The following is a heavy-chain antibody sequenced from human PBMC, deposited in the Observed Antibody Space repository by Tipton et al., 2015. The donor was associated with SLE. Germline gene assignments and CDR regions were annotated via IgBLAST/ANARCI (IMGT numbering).Heavy chain of an antibody. V-gene: IGHV4-61*02. Sequence: GLVKPSQTLSLTCTVAGGSINTESYYWTWIRQPAGKGLEWIGRIYASGSPSYNPSLKSRVTISVDTSKNQFSLKLSSVTAADTAVYYCASSYSDYGMDVWGQGTTVTVSS. CDR2: IYASGSP. CDR3: ASSYSDYGMDV. J-gene: IGHJ6*02. D-gene: IGHD3-10*01. CDR1: GGSINTESYY.